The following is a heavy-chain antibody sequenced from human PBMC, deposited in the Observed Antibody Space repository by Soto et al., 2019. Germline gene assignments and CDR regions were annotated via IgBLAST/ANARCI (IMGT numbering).Heavy chain of an antibody. D-gene: IGHD3-3*01. CDR2: IYRGGST. Sequence: DVQLVETGGGWIQPGGSLRLSCAASGFSVSSDYMNWVRQDPGKGLEWVSVIYRGGSTYYADSVRGRFTISRDNSENTLFLQMNSLRAEDTAVYYCARATEWNALDIWGQGTMVTVSP. J-gene: IGHJ3*02. CDR1: GFSVSSDY. CDR3: ARATEWNALDI. V-gene: IGHV3-53*02.